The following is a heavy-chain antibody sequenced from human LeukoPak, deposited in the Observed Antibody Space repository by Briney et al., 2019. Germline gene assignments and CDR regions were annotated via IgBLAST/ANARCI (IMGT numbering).Heavy chain of an antibody. CDR3: ARGPRDYGDYDFSYMDV. Sequence: ASVKVSCKASGYTFTSYDINWVRQATGQGLEWMGWMNPNSGNTGYAQKFQGRVTITRNTPISTAYMELSSLRSEDTAVYYCARGPRDYGDYDFSYMDVWGKGTTVTVSS. CDR2: MNPNSGNT. D-gene: IGHD4-17*01. CDR1: GYTFTSYD. J-gene: IGHJ6*03. V-gene: IGHV1-8*03.